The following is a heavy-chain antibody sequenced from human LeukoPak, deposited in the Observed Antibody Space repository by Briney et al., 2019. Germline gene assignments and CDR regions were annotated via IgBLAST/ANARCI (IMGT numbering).Heavy chain of an antibody. CDR1: GGSIRGYY. CDR3: ARTYDSSGYYYPFDY. J-gene: IGHJ4*02. D-gene: IGHD3-22*01. V-gene: IGHV4-59*01. Sequence: SETLSLTCNVSGGSIRGYYWSWIRQPPGKGLEWIGYIYSSGGTNYNPSLKSRVTMSVDTSKNQFSLKVSSVTAEDTAVYYCARTYDSSGYYYPFDYWGQGTLVTVSS. CDR2: IYSSGGT.